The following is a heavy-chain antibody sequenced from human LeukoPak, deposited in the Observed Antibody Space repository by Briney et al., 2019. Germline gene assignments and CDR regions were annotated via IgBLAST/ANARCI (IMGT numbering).Heavy chain of an antibody. CDR1: GYTFTSSY. J-gene: IGHJ6*02. CDR3: ARVTYSSGWYPQYYYYYGMDV. D-gene: IGHD6-19*01. Sequence: ASVKVSCKAFGYTFTSSYMHWVRQAPGQGLEWMGWISAYNGNTNYAQKLQGRVTMTTDTSTSTAYMELRSLRSDDTAVYYCARVTYSSGWYPQYYYYYGMDVWGQGTTVTVSS. CDR2: ISAYNGNT. V-gene: IGHV1-18*04.